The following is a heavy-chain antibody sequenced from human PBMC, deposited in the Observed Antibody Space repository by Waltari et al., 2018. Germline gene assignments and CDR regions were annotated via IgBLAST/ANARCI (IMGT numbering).Heavy chain of an antibody. J-gene: IGHJ4*02. D-gene: IGHD6-19*01. CDR1: DDSFSSSY. CDR3: ARGAVISFDY. V-gene: IGHV4-4*07. CDR2: IFSSGGT. Sequence: QVQLQESGPGLVKPSETLSLTCSVSDDSFSSSYWSWIRQPAGKALEWIGRIFSSGGTNSNHCLESRGTMSVDTSKKKFSLRLNSVNAADTAVYYCARGAVISFDYWGQGILVTVSS.